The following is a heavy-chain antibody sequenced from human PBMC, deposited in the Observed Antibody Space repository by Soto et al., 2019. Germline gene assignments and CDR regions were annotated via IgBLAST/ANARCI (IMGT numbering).Heavy chain of an antibody. CDR3: PRGSRCYYYYGMDV. J-gene: IGHJ6*02. Sequence: SVKVSCKASGGTFSSYAISCVRQAPGQGLEWMGGIIPIFGTANYAQKFQGRVTITADESTSTAYMELSSLRSEDADVCYCPRGSRCYYYYGMDVWGQGTTVTVSS. D-gene: IGHD6-19*01. CDR2: IIPIFGTA. V-gene: IGHV1-69*13. CDR1: GGTFSSYA.